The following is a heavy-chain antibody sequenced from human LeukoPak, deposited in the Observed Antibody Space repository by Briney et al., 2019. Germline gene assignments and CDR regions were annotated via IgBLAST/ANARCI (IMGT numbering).Heavy chain of an antibody. Sequence: SQTLSLTCTVSGGSISSGSYYWSWIRQPAGKGLEWIRRIYTSGSTNYNPSLKSRVTISVDTSKNQFSLKLSSVTAADTAVYYCARFYDYWGQGTLVTVSS. V-gene: IGHV4-61*02. CDR2: IYTSGST. J-gene: IGHJ4*02. CDR1: GGSISSGSYY. CDR3: ARFYDY.